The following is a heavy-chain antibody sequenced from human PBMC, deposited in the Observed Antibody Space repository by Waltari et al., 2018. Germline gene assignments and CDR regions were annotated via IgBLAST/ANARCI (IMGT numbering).Heavy chain of an antibody. CDR2: VYSGGNT. V-gene: IGHV4-59*01. D-gene: IGHD1-26*01. CDR1: GDSMVGYY. Sequence: QVQLQESGPGLVKPSETLSLTCSVSGDSMVGYYWSWLRQSPGRGLEWIGNVYSGGNTKYNPSLQSRISMTVDTSKKQISLSLSVVTAADAAVYFCARQRGSYYSAFDYWGQGTRVAVSS. CDR3: ARQRGSYYSAFDY. J-gene: IGHJ4*02.